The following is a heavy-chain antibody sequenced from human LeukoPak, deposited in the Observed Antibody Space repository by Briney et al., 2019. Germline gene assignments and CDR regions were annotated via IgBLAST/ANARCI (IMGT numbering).Heavy chain of an antibody. Sequence: GGSLRLSCAASGFTFSSYWMSWVRQAPGKGLEWVANIKQDGSEKYYVDSVKGRFTISRDNAKNSLYLQMNSLRAEDTALYYCARDDGYSYGSLDYWGQGTLVTVSS. V-gene: IGHV3-7*01. D-gene: IGHD5-18*01. CDR2: IKQDGSEK. CDR1: GFTFSSYW. J-gene: IGHJ4*02. CDR3: ARDDGYSYGSLDY.